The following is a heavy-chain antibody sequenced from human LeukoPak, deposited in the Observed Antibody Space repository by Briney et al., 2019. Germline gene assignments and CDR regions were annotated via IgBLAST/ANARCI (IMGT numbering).Heavy chain of an antibody. D-gene: IGHD7-27*01. CDR3: ARTLPGSYSDC. V-gene: IGHV3-53*01. Sequence: GGSLRLSCAASGFSVSSNYMSWVRQAPGKGLEWVSVIFSGGSTYYADSVKGRFTISRDDSKNTGYLQLNSLRAEDTAVYYCARTLPGSYSDCWGQGTLVAVS. J-gene: IGHJ4*02. CDR1: GFSVSSNY. CDR2: IFSGGST.